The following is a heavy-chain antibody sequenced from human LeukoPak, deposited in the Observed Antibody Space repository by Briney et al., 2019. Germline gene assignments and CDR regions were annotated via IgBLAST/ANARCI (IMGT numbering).Heavy chain of an antibody. Sequence: GGSLRLSCAASGFSLSNYGMQWVRQAPGKGLEWVAALLYDGNTKHYADSVKGRFTISRDISKNTFYLQMNSLTAEDTAVYYCARDHRPEIQYYYMDVWGKGTTVAVSS. CDR3: ARDHRPEIQYYYMDV. CDR2: LLYDGNTK. D-gene: IGHD1-14*01. J-gene: IGHJ6*03. V-gene: IGHV3-33*01. CDR1: GFSLSNYG.